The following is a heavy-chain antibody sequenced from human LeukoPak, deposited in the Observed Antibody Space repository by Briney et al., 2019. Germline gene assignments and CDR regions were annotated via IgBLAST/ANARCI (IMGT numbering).Heavy chain of an antibody. V-gene: IGHV4-59*12. CDR3: AREHTYYDILTGYYDY. J-gene: IGHJ4*02. CDR1: GGSISTYY. Sequence: SETLSLTCTVSGGSISTYYGNWIRQAPGKGLEWIGYIYYSGSTNYNPSLKSRVTISVDTSKNQFSLKLSSVTAADTAVYYCAREHTYYDILTGYYDYWGQGTLVTVSS. CDR2: IYYSGST. D-gene: IGHD3-9*01.